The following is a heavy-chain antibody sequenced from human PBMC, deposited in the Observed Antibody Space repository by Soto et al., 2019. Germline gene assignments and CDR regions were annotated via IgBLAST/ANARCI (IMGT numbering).Heavy chain of an antibody. J-gene: IGHJ4*02. V-gene: IGHV4-59*01. CDR1: GGSISSYY. Sequence: SETLSLTCTVSGGSISSYYWSWIRQPPGKGLEWIGYIYYSGSTNYNPSLKSRVTISVDTSKNQFSLKLSSVTAADTAVYYCARAHLEGFDYWGQGTLVTVSS. D-gene: IGHD3-3*01. CDR3: ARAHLEGFDY. CDR2: IYYSGST.